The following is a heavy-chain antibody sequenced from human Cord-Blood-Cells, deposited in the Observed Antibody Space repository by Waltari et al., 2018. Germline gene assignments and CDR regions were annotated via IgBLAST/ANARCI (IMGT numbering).Heavy chain of an antibody. D-gene: IGHD1-26*01. CDR1: GGSFSGYY. CDR3: ARVGAFGWELLYYFDY. Sequence: QVQLQQWGAGLLKPSETLSLTCAVYGGSFSGYYWSWIRQPPGKGLEWIGEINHSGSTNYNPSLKGRVTISVDTSKNQFSLKLSSVTAADTAVYYCARVGAFGWELLYYFDYWGQGTLVTVSS. V-gene: IGHV4-34*01. J-gene: IGHJ4*02. CDR2: INHSGST.